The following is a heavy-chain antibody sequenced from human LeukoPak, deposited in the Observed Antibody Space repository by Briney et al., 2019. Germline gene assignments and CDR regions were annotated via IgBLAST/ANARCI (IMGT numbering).Heavy chain of an antibody. J-gene: IGHJ4*02. CDR3: ARDQTTTYYYDSSGYSFDY. CDR2: IYYSGST. Sequence: SETLSLTCTVSGGSISSYYWGWIRQPPGKGLEWIGSIYYSGSTYYNPSLKSRVTISVDTSKNQFSLKLSSVTAADTAVYYCARDQTTTYYYDSSGYSFDYWGQGTLVTVSS. V-gene: IGHV4-39*07. CDR1: GGSISSYY. D-gene: IGHD3-22*01.